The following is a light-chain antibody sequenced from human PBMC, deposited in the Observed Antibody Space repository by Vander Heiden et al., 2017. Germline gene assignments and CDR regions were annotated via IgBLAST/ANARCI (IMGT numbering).Light chain of an antibody. J-gene: IGLJ2*01. V-gene: IGLV3-21*02. Sequence: SYVLTQPPSVSVAPGQTARITCGGNNIRSKTVHWYQQKPGQAPVLVVYDDGDRPSGIPERFSGSNSGNTATLTISRVEAGDEADYYCQVWDSSSDHVIFGGGTKLTVL. CDR2: DDG. CDR3: QVWDSSSDHVI. CDR1: NIRSKT.